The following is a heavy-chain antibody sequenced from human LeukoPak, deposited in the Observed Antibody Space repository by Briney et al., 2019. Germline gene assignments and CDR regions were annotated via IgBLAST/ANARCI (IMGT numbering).Heavy chain of an antibody. CDR2: ISSSGATI. Sequence: GGSLRLSCAASGFTFSTYPMNWVRQAPGKGLEWVSYISSSGATIYYADSVKGRFTISRDNAKNPLYLQMNSLRAEDTAVYYCARDLRQAPEHSHGFAYWGQGTLVTVSS. V-gene: IGHV3-48*01. D-gene: IGHD1-14*01. CDR3: ARDLRQAPEHSHGFAY. J-gene: IGHJ4*02. CDR1: GFTFSTYP.